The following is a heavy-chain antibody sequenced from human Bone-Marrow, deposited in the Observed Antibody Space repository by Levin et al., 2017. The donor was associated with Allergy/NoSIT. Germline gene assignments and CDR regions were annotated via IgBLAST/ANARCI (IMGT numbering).Heavy chain of an antibody. CDR2: ISYDGSNK. J-gene: IGHJ1*01. Sequence: PGGSLRLSCAASGFTFSSYGMHWVRQAPGKGLEWVAVISYDGSNKYYADSVKGRFTISRDNSKNTLYLQMNSLRAEDTAVYYCAKDGGGDFQHWGQGTLVTVSS. CDR3: AKDGGGDFQH. V-gene: IGHV3-30*18. D-gene: IGHD3-16*01. CDR1: GFTFSSYG.